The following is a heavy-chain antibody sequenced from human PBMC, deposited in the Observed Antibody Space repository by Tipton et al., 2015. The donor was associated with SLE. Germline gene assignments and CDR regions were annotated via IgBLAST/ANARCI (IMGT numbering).Heavy chain of an antibody. Sequence: TLSLTCAVYGGSFSGYYWSWIRQPPGKGLEWIGEINHSGSTNYNPSLKSRVTISVDTSKNQFSLKLSSVTAADTAVYYCATRSLAARSRWFDPWGQGTLDTVSS. D-gene: IGHD6-6*01. CDR2: INHSGST. CDR1: GGSFSGYY. V-gene: IGHV4-34*01. J-gene: IGHJ5*02. CDR3: ATRSLAARSRWFDP.